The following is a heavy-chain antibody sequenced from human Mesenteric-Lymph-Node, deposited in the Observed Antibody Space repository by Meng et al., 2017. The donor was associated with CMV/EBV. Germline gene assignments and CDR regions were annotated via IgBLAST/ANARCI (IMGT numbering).Heavy chain of an antibody. CDR1: GYTFSGYY. J-gene: IGHJ4*02. CDR2: INPSNGGR. V-gene: IGHV1-2*02. CDR3: ARGSYSYGYGDKRGVDY. Sequence: ASVKVSCKASGYTFSGYYIHWVRQAPGQGLEWMGWINPSNGGRNYAQKFQGRVTMTRDTSISTAYMELSRLRSDDTAVYYCARGSYSYGYGDKRGVDYWGQGTLVTVSS. D-gene: IGHD5-18*01.